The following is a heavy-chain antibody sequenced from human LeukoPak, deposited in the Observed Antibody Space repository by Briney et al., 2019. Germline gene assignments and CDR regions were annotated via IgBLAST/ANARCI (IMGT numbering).Heavy chain of an antibody. J-gene: IGHJ4*02. CDR2: ISSSSSYI. CDR3: ARRPYSSSSGPNDY. Sequence: GGSLRLSCAASGFTFSSYSMNWVRQAPGKGLEWVSSISSSSSYIYYADSVKGRFTISRDNAKNSLYLQMNSLRAGDTAVYYCARRPYSSSSGPNDYWGQGTLVTVSS. V-gene: IGHV3-21*01. D-gene: IGHD6-6*01. CDR1: GFTFSSYS.